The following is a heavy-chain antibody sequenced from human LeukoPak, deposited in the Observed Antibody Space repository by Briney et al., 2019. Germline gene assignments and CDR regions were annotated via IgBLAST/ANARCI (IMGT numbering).Heavy chain of an antibody. D-gene: IGHD3-10*01. CDR3: AGYYGLSLFDY. V-gene: IGHV3-21*01. CDR2: ISSSSRYI. CDR1: GFTFSSYS. J-gene: IGHJ4*02. Sequence: GGSLRLSCAASGFTFSSYSMNWVRQAPGKGLEWVSSISSSSRYIYYADSVKGRFTISRDNAKNSLYLQMNSLRAEDTAVYYCAGYYGLSLFDYWGQGTLVTVSS.